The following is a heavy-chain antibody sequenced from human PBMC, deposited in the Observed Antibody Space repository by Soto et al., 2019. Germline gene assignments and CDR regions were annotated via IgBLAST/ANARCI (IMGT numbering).Heavy chain of an antibody. V-gene: IGHV3-33*01. CDR2: IWYDGSNK. D-gene: IGHD2-2*01. CDR1: GFTFSSYG. J-gene: IGHJ4*02. Sequence: SLRLSCAASGFTFSSYGMRWVRQAPGKGLEWVAVIWYDGSNKYYADSVKGRFTISRDNSKNTLYLQMNSLRAEDTAVYYCARASEGMPYDYWGQGTLVTVSS. CDR3: ARASEGMPYDY.